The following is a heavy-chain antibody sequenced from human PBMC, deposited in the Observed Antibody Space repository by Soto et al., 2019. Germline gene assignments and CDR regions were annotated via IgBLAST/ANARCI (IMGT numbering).Heavy chain of an antibody. Sequence: GGSLRLSCAASGFTFSSYWMHWVHQAPGKGLVWVSRINSDGSSTSYADSVKGRFTISRDNAKNTLYLQMNSLRAEDTAVYYCAKGPSHYDSSGYYYEAAEYFQHWGQGTLVTVSS. CDR3: AKGPSHYDSSGYYYEAAEYFQH. J-gene: IGHJ1*01. CDR2: INSDGSST. D-gene: IGHD3-22*01. CDR1: GFTFSSYW. V-gene: IGHV3-74*01.